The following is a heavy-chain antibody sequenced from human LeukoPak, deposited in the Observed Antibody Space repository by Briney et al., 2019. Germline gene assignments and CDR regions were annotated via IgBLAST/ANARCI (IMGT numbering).Heavy chain of an antibody. CDR2: ISDRGKT. CDR1: GITFSSYD. V-gene: IGHV3-23*01. CDR3: AKLPTIFGVAGSFDI. Sequence: PGGSLRLSCVASGITFSSYDMSWVRQAPGKGLEWISAISDRGKTDYADSVKGRFTVSRDNSKNTLYLQLSSLRADDTAIYYCAKLPTIFGVAGSFDIWGQGTLVTVSS. J-gene: IGHJ3*02. D-gene: IGHD3-3*01.